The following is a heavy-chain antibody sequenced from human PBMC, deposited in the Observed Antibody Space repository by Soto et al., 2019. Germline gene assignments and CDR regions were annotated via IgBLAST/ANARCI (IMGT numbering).Heavy chain of an antibody. CDR3: ARADFGDRGLAFDS. D-gene: IGHD2-21*01. Sequence: QVQLLESGPGLVKTSQTLSLTCSVSGGSTGSGGYYWSWVRQHPGKGLEWIGYIYYTGSAYYSPSLKSRVSISVDTSKNQFSLILDAVTVADTAVYYCARADFGDRGLAFDSWGQGILVTVSS. CDR1: GGSTGSGGYY. CDR2: IYYTGSA. V-gene: IGHV4-31*03. J-gene: IGHJ4*02.